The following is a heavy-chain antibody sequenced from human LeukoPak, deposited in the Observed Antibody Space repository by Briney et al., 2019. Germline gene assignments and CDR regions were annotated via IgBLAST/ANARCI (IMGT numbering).Heavy chain of an antibody. J-gene: IGHJ4*01. CDR3: ARDAQRGFDYSNSLKY. Sequence: PGGSVRLSCAASGFMFSHHGMHWVRLAPGQGLEWVAVIWSDATNRFYADSVKGRFTISRDNSQNTVFLQMDSLRVKDTAIYYCARDAQRGFDYSNSLKYCGHGTLVTVSS. D-gene: IGHD4-11*01. V-gene: IGHV3-33*01. CDR2: IWSDATNR. CDR1: GFMFSHHG.